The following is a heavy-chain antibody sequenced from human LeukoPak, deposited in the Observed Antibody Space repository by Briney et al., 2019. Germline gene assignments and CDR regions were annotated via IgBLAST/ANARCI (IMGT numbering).Heavy chain of an antibody. V-gene: IGHV1-8*01. J-gene: IGHJ4*02. CDR2: MNPNSRNT. CDR3: ARGRAIVVVPAAIRYGSGSYDY. D-gene: IGHD2-2*02. Sequence: ASVKVSCKASGYTFTSYDINWVRQATGQGLEWMGWMNPNSRNTGYAQKFQGRVTMTRNTSISTAYMELSSLRSEDTAVYYCARGRAIVVVPAAIRYGSGSYDYWGQGTLVTVSS. CDR1: GYTFTSYD.